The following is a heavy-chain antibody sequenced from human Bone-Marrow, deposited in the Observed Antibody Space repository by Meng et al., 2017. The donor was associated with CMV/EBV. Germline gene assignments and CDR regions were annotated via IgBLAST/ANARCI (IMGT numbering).Heavy chain of an antibody. J-gene: IGHJ5*02. D-gene: IGHD2-2*01. V-gene: IGHV4-4*02. CDR1: GGSISSSNW. CDR2: IYHSGST. Sequence: SETLSLTCAVSGGSISSSNWWSWVRQPPGKGLEWIGEIYHSGSTNYNPSLKSRVTISVDKSKNQFSLKLSSVTAADTAVYYCATGYCSSTSCYPGGFDPWGQGTLVTVSS. CDR3: ATGYCSSTSCYPGGFDP.